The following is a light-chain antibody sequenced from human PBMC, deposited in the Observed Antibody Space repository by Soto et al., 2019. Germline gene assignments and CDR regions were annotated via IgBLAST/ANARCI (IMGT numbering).Light chain of an antibody. CDR2: WAS. CDR3: QQYYSAPWT. J-gene: IGKJ1*01. CDR1: QSVLHTSNNKNY. V-gene: IGKV4-1*01. Sequence: DIVMTQSPDSLPVSLGERATINCKSSQSVLHTSNNKNYLAWFQQKPVQPPRLLIYWASTRGSGVPDRFSGSGSGSDVTLTISSLQAEDVAVYSCQQYYSAPWTFGQGTRVEIK.